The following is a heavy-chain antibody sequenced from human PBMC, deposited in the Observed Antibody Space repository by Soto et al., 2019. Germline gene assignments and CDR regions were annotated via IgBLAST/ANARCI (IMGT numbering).Heavy chain of an antibody. Sequence: EVQLLESGGGLVQPGGSLRLSCAGSGFTFSGYAMTWVRQAPGKGLEWVSSIDESGGSTSYADSVKGRFTVSRDNPKNTLYLHMSSLRADDTAIYYCAKKIGLQLRTAADVWGKGTTVTVSS. J-gene: IGHJ6*04. CDR3: AKKIGLQLRTAADV. V-gene: IGHV3-23*01. CDR1: GFTFSGYA. CDR2: IDESGGST. D-gene: IGHD1-1*01.